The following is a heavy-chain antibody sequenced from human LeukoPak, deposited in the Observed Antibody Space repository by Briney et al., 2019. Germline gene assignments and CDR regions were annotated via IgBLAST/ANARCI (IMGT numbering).Heavy chain of an antibody. J-gene: IGHJ3*02. V-gene: IGHV4-39*01. CDR2: IYYSGST. Sequence: PSETLSLTCTGSGGSISSSDYYWGWIRQPPGKGLEWIGSIYYSGSTYYNPSLKSRVTISVDTSKNQFSLKLSSVTAADTAVYYCARHLDYDFWSGLNSWAFDIWGQGTMVTVSS. CDR3: ARHLDYDFWSGLNSWAFDI. CDR1: GGSISSSDYY. D-gene: IGHD3-3*01.